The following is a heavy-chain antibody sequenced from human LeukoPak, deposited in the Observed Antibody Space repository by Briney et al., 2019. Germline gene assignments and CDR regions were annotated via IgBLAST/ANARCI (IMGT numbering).Heavy chain of an antibody. CDR2: ISAYNGNT. Sequence: ASVKVSCKASGYTFTSYGISWVRQAPGQGLEWMGWISAYNGNTNYAQKLQGRVTMTTDTSTSTAYMELRSLRSDDTAVYYCARDTSSTYTGADYYMDVWGKGTTVTVSS. CDR1: GYTFTSYG. CDR3: ARDTSSTYTGADYYMDV. D-gene: IGHD2-2*02. V-gene: IGHV1-18*01. J-gene: IGHJ6*03.